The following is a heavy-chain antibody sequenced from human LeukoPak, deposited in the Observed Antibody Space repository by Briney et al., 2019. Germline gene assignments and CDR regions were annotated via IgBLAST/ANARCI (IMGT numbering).Heavy chain of an antibody. CDR2: ISYDGSNK. CDR3: ARDSYGSGSYNFDY. D-gene: IGHD3-10*01. Sequence: QPGRSLRLSCAASGFTFSSYAMRWVRQAPGKGLEWVAVISYDGSNKYYADSVKGRFTISRDNSKNTLYLQMNSLRAEDTAVYYCARDSYGSGSYNFDYWGQGTLVTVSS. J-gene: IGHJ4*02. CDR1: GFTFSSYA. V-gene: IGHV3-30-3*01.